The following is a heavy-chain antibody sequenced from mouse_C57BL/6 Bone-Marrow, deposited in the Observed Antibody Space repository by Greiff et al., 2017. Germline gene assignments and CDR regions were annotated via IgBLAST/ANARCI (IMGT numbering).Heavy chain of an antibody. CDR3: ARRNSYYYGSSYAMDY. D-gene: IGHD1-1*01. CDR1: GFSLTSYG. V-gene: IGHV2-2*01. CDR2: IWSGGST. J-gene: IGHJ4*01. Sequence: QVQLQQSGPGLVQPSQSLSITCTVSGFSLTSYGVHWVRQSPGKGLEWLGVIWSGGSTDYNAAFISRLSISKDNSKSQVFFKMNSLQADDTAIYYCARRNSYYYGSSYAMDYWGQGTSVTVSS.